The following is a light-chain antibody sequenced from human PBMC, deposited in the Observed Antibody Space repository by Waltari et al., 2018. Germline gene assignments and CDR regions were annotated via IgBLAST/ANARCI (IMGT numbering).Light chain of an antibody. CDR3: QQSYSAPLA. J-gene: IGKJ4*01. CDR2: SSS. V-gene: IGKV1-39*01. CDR1: QAISTY. Sequence: DTLMTQSPSSLSASVGDRVTITCRASQAISTYVNWYQQTPGMAPKLLIFSSSTLHRGVSARFSGSGSGTEFTLTISNLQPDDFATYYCQQSYSAPLAFGGGTKLEI.